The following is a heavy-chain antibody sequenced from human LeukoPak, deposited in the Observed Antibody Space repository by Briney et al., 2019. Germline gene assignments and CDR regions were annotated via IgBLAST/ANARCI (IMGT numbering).Heavy chain of an antibody. V-gene: IGHV3-33*08. CDR3: ARDPYGSGSYYTAFDI. Sequence: GGSLRLSCAASGFTFSSYAMSWVRQAPGKGLEWVAVIWYDGSNKYYADSVKGRFTISRDNSKNTLYLQMNSLRAEDTAVYYCARDPYGSGSYYTAFDIWGQGTMVTVSS. J-gene: IGHJ3*02. D-gene: IGHD3-10*01. CDR1: GFTFSSYA. CDR2: IWYDGSNK.